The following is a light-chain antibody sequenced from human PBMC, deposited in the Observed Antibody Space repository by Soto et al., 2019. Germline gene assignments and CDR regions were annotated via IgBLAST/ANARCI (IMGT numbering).Light chain of an antibody. J-gene: IGLJ2*01. CDR3: QSYDSSLSHVV. CDR2: GDN. CDR1: SSTIGSYYD. Sequence: QSVLTQPPSVSGAPGQRVTIPGTGSSSTIGSYYDVHWYQQLPGTVPKPLIYGDNNRPSGVPDRFSGSKSGTSASLAITGLQAEDEADYYCQSYDSSLSHVVFGGGTKLTVL. V-gene: IGLV1-40*01.